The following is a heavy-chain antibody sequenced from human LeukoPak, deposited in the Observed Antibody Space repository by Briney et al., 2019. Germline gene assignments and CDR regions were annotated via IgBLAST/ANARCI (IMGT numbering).Heavy chain of an antibody. CDR3: ARGGRGGYGDYYGY. D-gene: IGHD4-17*01. CDR1: GFTFSSYE. Sequence: GSLRLSCAASGFTFSSYEMNWVRQAPGKGLEWIGNIYHSGSTYYNPSLKSRVTISVDTSKNQFSLKLNSVTAADTAVYYCARGGRGGYGDYYGYWGQGTLVTVSS. CDR2: IYHSGST. V-gene: IGHV4-38-2*01. J-gene: IGHJ4*02.